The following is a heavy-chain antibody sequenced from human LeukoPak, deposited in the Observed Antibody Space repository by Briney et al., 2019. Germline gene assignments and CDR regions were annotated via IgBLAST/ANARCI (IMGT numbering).Heavy chain of an antibody. CDR3: ARLRWVRGAIEYYYYYYMDV. J-gene: IGHJ6*03. CDR2: IYYSGST. CDR1: GGSISSYY. Sequence: SETLSLTCTVSGGSISSYYWSWIRQPPGKGLEWIGYIYYSGSTNYNPSLKSRVTISVDTSKNQFSLKLSSVTAADTAVYYCARLRWVRGAIEYYYYYYMDVWGKGTTVTISS. D-gene: IGHD3-10*01. V-gene: IGHV4-59*12.